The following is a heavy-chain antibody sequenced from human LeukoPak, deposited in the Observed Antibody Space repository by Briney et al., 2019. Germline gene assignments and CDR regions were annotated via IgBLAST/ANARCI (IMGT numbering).Heavy chain of an antibody. CDR1: GFTFSYAW. Sequence: GRSLRLSCAASGFTFSYAWMNWVRQAPGRGLEWVSSVSGSGDTTYYADSVKGRFTISRDNSKNTLYLQMNGLRAADTAIYYCARVFAGYSSGWYSFDYWGQGTLVTVSS. CDR2: VSGSGDTT. CDR3: ARVFAGYSSGWYSFDY. V-gene: IGHV3-23*01. D-gene: IGHD6-19*01. J-gene: IGHJ4*02.